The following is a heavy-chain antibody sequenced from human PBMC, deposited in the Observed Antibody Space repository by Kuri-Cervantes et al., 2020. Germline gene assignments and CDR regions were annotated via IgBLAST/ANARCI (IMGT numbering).Heavy chain of an antibody. Sequence: SETLSLTCVVSGGSFYGYYWGWVRQPPGKGLEWIGEINSSGSTKSNTSLKSRVSLSVDTSKNQFSLKLISVTAADTAVYYCARSNSRGHYYDSSGYYGNWFDPWGQGTLVTVSS. J-gene: IGHJ5*02. D-gene: IGHD3-22*01. CDR3: ARSNSRGHYYDSSGYYGNWFDP. CDR1: GGSFYGYY. V-gene: IGHV4-34*01. CDR2: INSSGST.